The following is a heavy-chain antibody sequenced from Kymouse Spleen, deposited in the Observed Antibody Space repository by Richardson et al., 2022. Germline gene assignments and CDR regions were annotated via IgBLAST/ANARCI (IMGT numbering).Heavy chain of an antibody. CDR3: TRHGSGSYFDY. CDR2: IRSKANSYAT. D-gene: IGHD3-10*01. V-gene: IGHV3-73*02. Sequence: EVQLVESGGGLVQPGGSLKLSCAASGFTFSGSAMHWVRQASGKGLEWVGRIRSKANSYATAYAASVKGRFTISRDDSKNTAYLQMNSLKTEDTAVYYCTRHGSGSYFDYWGQGTLVTVSS. CDR1: GFTFSGSA. J-gene: IGHJ4*02.